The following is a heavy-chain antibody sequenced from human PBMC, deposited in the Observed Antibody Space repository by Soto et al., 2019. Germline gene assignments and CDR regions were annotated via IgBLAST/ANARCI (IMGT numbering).Heavy chain of an antibody. J-gene: IGHJ6*02. CDR2: ISGSGGST. D-gene: IGHD3-9*01. V-gene: IGHV3-23*01. CDR3: ARDRLSPYDILAGYRFYGMDV. Sequence: PGGSLRLSCAASGFTFSTYAMSWVRQAPGNGLEWVSTISGSGGSTYYADSVKGRFAISRDNAKNSLYLQMNSLRAEDTAVYYCARDRLSPYDILAGYRFYGMDVWGQGTTVTVSS. CDR1: GFTFSTYA.